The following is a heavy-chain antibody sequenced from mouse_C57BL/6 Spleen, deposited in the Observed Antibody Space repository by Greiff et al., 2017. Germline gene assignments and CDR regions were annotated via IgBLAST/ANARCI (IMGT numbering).Heavy chain of an antibody. CDR2: IDPSDSET. D-gene: IGHD2-5*01. CDR1: GYTFTSYW. CDR3: ARGVPYYSNFFDY. J-gene: IGHJ2*01. Sequence: QVQLQQPGAELVRPGSSVKLSCKASGYTFTSYWMHWVKQRPIQGLEWIGNIDPSDSETHYNQKFKDKATLTVEKSSSTAYMQLSSLTSVDSAVYYCARGVPYYSNFFDYGGQGTTLTGSS. V-gene: IGHV1-52*01.